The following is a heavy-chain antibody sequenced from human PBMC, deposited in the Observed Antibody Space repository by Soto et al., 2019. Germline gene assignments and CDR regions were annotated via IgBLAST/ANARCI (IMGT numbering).Heavy chain of an antibody. CDR3: ARNDCSGGSCYLPPNWFDP. D-gene: IGHD2-15*01. CDR1: GGSISSGGYY. J-gene: IGHJ5*02. Sequence: QVQLQESGPGLVKPSQTLSLTCTVSGGSISSGGYYWSWIRQHPGKGLEWIGYIYYSGSTYYNPSLKSRVTRSVDTSKNQFSLKLSSVTAADTAVYYCARNDCSGGSCYLPPNWFDPWGQGTLVTVSS. V-gene: IGHV4-31*03. CDR2: IYYSGST.